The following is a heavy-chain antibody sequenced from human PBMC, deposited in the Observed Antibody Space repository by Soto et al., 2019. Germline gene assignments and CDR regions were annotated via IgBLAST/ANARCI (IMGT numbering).Heavy chain of an antibody. V-gene: IGHV1-46*01. J-gene: IGHJ4*02. CDR1: GNSFTTYY. CDR2: INPSGGRT. D-gene: IGHD4-4*01. CDR3: AKAMPIGNTVANFDS. Sequence: ASVKVSCKASGNSFTTYYMHWVRQAPGQGLEWMGIINPSGGRTTYAQKFQGRVTMTRDTSTSTFHMELSSLTSEDTAVYYCAKAMPIGNTVANFDSWGQGTLVTVSS.